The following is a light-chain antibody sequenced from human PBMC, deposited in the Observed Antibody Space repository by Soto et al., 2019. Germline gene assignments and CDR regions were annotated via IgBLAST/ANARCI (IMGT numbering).Light chain of an antibody. CDR3: QQANSFPLP. J-gene: IGKJ4*01. Sequence: DIQMTQSPSSVSASVGDSVTITCRASQDIASWLAWYQQKPGKAPNLLIYGASTLQSGVPSRFSGSRSGTDFTLTIISLQPEDFATYYCQQANSFPLPFGGGTKVEIK. V-gene: IGKV1D-12*01. CDR1: QDIASW. CDR2: GAS.